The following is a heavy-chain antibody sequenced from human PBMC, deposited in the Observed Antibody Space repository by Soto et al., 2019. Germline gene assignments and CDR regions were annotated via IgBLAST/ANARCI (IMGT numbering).Heavy chain of an antibody. CDR1: GFSLSTSGMC. CDR3: ARETIRPREYYYYGMDV. D-gene: IGHD2-2*02. CDR2: IDWDDDK. Sequence: SGPTLVNPTQTLTLTCTFSGFSLSTSGMCVSWIRQPPGKALEWLARIDWDDDKYYSTSLKTRLTISKDTSKNQVVLTMTNMDPVDTATYYCARETIRPREYYYYGMDVWGQGNTVTVSS. V-gene: IGHV2-70*11. J-gene: IGHJ6*02.